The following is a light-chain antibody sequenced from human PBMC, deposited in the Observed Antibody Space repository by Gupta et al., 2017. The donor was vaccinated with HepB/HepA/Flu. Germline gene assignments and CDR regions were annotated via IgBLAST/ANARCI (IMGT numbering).Light chain of an antibody. CDR1: SSNIGAGYD. Sequence: QSVLTQPPSVSGAPGQGVPISCTGSSSNIGAGYDVHWYQQLPGTAPKLLIYGNSNRPSRVPDRFSGSKSGTSASLAITGLQAEDEADYYCQSYDSSLSVVFGGGTKLTVL. CDR3: QSYDSSLSVV. CDR2: GNS. J-gene: IGLJ2*01. V-gene: IGLV1-40*01.